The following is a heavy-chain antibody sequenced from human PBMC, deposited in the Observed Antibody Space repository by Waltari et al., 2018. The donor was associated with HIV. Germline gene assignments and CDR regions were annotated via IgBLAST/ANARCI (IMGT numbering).Heavy chain of an antibody. CDR3: ARSWYYDSSPYGMDI. Sequence: QVQLVESGGGVVQPGGSLRVACVASGFPFTIYSMHWVRRAPGKGLEWVAVRSHDGRKEYYADSVKGRFTISRENSKNTLYLEMNSLRVEDTAVYFCARSWYYDSSPYGMDIWGQGTTVTVSS. J-gene: IGHJ6*02. CDR1: GFPFTIYS. D-gene: IGHD3-22*01. V-gene: IGHV3-30*01. CDR2: RSHDGRKE.